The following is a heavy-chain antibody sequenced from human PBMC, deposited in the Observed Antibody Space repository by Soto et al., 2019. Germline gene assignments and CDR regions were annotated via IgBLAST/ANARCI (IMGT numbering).Heavy chain of an antibody. CDR1: GFTFSSYA. CDR3: AKAPGKAAGTFNYFDY. V-gene: IGHV3-23*01. J-gene: IGHJ4*02. D-gene: IGHD6-13*01. CDR2: ISGSGGST. Sequence: GGSLRLSCAASGFTFSSYAMSWVRQAPGKGLEWVSAISGSGGSTYYADSVKGRFTISRDNSKNTLYLQMNSLRAEDTAVYYCAKAPGKAAGTFNYFDYWGQGTLVTVSS.